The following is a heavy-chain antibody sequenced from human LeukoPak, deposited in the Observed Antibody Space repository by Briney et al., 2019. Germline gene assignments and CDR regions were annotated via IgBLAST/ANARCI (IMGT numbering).Heavy chain of an antibody. CDR1: GFTFSSYA. J-gene: IGHJ4*02. V-gene: IGHV3-30-3*01. CDR2: ISYDGSNK. D-gene: IGHD4-17*01. Sequence: PGRSLRLSCAASGFTFSSYAMHWVRQALGKGLEWVAVISYDGSNKYYADSVKGRFTISRDNSKNTLYLQMNSLRAEDTAVYYCARGSTVTTDYWGQGTLVTVSS. CDR3: ARGSTVTTDY.